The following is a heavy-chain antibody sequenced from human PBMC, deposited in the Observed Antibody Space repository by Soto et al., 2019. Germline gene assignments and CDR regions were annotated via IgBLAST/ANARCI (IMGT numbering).Heavy chain of an antibody. J-gene: IGHJ4*02. D-gene: IGHD3-22*01. Sequence: QVQLQESGPGLVKPSETLSLTCTVSGGSISSYYWSWIRQPPGKGLEWIGYIYYSGSTNYNPSLKSRVTIPVDTSKIQFSLKLSSVTAADTAVYYCARDNGREQYYDSSGYWYYFDYWGQGTLVTVSS. CDR3: ARDNGREQYYDSSGYWYYFDY. CDR1: GGSISSYY. CDR2: IYYSGST. V-gene: IGHV4-59*01.